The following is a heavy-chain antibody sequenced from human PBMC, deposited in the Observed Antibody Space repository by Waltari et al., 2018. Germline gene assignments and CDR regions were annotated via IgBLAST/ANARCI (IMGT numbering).Heavy chain of an antibody. CDR3: TTFRHNWNEYYFDY. J-gene: IGHJ4*02. Sequence: EVQLVESGGGLVKPGGSLRLSCAASGFTFSNAWMSWVRTAPGKGLEWVGRIKSKTDGGTTDYAAPGKGRFTISRDDSKNTLYLQMNSLKTEDTAVYYCTTFRHNWNEYYFDYWGQGTLVTVSS. CDR2: IKSKTDGGTT. CDR1: GFTFSNAW. D-gene: IGHD1-20*01. V-gene: IGHV3-15*01.